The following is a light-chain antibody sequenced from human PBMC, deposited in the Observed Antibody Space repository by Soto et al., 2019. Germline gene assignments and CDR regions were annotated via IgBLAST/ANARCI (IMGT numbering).Light chain of an antibody. V-gene: IGLV2-14*01. J-gene: IGLJ3*02. CDR2: EVS. CDR3: SSYSSGSTLGV. Sequence: QSVLTQPASVSGSPGQSITISCTGTSSDVGGYNYVSWYQQHPGKAPKLMIYEVSNRPSGVSNRFSGSKSGNTASLTISGLQAEDEADYYCSSYSSGSTLGVFGGGTKLTVL. CDR1: SSDVGGYNY.